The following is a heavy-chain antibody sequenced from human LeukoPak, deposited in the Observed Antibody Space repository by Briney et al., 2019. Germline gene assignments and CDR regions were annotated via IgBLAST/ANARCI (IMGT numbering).Heavy chain of an antibody. CDR1: GYAFTSYY. CDR2: INPSGGST. CDR3: ARDEWELLRADY. V-gene: IGHV1-46*01. J-gene: IGHJ4*02. D-gene: IGHD1-26*01. Sequence: GASVKVSCKASGYAFTSYYMHWVRQAPGQGLEWMGIINPSGGSTSYAQKFQGRVTMTRDTSTSTVYMELSSLRSEDTAVYYCARDEWELLRADYWGQGTLVTVSS.